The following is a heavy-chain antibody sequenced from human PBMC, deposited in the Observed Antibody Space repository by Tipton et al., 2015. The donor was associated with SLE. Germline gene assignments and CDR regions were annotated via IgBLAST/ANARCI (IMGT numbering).Heavy chain of an antibody. J-gene: IGHJ4*02. Sequence: GLVKPSETLSLNCNVSGGSINSHYWSWIRQSPGKGLEFIGYIFHRGYTNYHPSLKSRITISLDTSKNQFSLKLSSVTAADTAVYYCASSSRRADHWGQGTLVTVSS. CDR2: IFHRGYT. CDR1: GGSINSHY. CDR3: ASSSRRADH. V-gene: IGHV4-59*11. D-gene: IGHD3-10*01.